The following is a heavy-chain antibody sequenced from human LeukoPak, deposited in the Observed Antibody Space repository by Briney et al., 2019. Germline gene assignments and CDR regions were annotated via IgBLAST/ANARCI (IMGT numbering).Heavy chain of an antibody. D-gene: IGHD6-13*01. CDR3: ARSITSSWYGDFQH. V-gene: IGHV4-39*07. CDR2: IYSGGST. CDR1: GGSISSSSYY. J-gene: IGHJ1*01. Sequence: SETLSLTCTVSGGSISSSSYYWGWIRQPPGKGLEWIGSIYSGGSTYYNPSLKSRVTISVDTSKNQFSLKLSSVTAADTAVYYCARSITSSWYGDFQHWGQGTLVTVSS.